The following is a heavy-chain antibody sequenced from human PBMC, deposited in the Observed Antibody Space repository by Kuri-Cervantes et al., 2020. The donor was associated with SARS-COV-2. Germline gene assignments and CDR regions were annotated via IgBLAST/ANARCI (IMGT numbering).Heavy chain of an antibody. D-gene: IGHD6-6*01. V-gene: IGHV4-38-2*01. CDR3: ARATHKYSSSSFGP. Sequence: GSLRLSCAVSGYSISSGYYWGWIRQPPGKGLEWIGSIYHSGSTYYNPSLKSRVTISVDTSKNQFSLKLSSVTAADTAVYYCARATHKYSSSSFGPWGQGTLVTVSS. J-gene: IGHJ5*02. CDR1: GYSISSGYY. CDR2: IYHSGST.